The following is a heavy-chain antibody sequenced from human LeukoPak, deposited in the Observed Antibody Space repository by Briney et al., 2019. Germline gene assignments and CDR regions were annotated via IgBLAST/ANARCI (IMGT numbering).Heavy chain of an antibody. D-gene: IGHD3-16*01. CDR1: GFTFGSYE. Sequence: GGSLRLSCVASGFTFGSYEMNWVRQAPGKGLEWVSYIGTITSTTYYADSVKGRFTVSRDDARNSLYLQMNSLRAEDTAVYYCASGRHDFVHWGHGTLVTVSS. J-gene: IGHJ4*01. CDR2: IGTITSTT. V-gene: IGHV3-48*03. CDR3: ASGRHDFVH.